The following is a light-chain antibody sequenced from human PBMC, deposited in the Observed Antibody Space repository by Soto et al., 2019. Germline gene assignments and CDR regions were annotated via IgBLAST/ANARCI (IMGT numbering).Light chain of an antibody. CDR3: LVYYDGVQV. Sequence: QTVVTQEPSLTVSPGGTVTLTCASSAGPDTSDYFPNWFQQIPGQAPRALIYNTGNRHSWTPARFSGSLLGGKAALTLSGVQPEDEAEYYCLVYYDGVQVFGGGTKLTVL. CDR2: NTG. V-gene: IGLV7-43*01. J-gene: IGLJ2*01. CDR1: AGPDTSDYF.